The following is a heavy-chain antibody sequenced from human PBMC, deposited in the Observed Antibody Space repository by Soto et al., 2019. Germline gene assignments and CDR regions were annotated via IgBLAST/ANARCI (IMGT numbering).Heavy chain of an antibody. CDR2: ISGGSGST. D-gene: IGHD4-17*01. CDR1: GFTFTNYA. CDR3: AKDRLRRGADY. Sequence: EVQLLESGGGLVQPGGSLRLTCAASGFTFTNYAMSWVRQAPGKGLEWVSTISGGSGSTYYADPVKGRFTISRDNSKNTVYLQRNSLRAEDTAVYFCAKDRLRRGADYWGQGTLVTVSS. J-gene: IGHJ4*02. V-gene: IGHV3-23*01.